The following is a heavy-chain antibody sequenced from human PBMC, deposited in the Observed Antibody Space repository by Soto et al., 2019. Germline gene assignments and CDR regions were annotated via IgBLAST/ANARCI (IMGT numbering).Heavy chain of an antibody. CDR2: INHSGST. CDR3: ARLLTRRQTRGWFDP. CDR1: GGSISSYY. V-gene: IGHV4-34*01. Sequence: NPSETLSLTCTVSGGSISSYYWSWIRQPPGKGLEWIGEINHSGSTNYNPSLKSRVTISVDTSKNQFSLKLSSVTAADTAVYYCARLLTRRQTRGWFDPWGQGTLVTVSS. J-gene: IGHJ5*02. D-gene: IGHD2-15*01.